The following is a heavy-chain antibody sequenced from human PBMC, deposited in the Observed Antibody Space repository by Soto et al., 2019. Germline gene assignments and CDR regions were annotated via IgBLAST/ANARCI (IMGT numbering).Heavy chain of an antibody. CDR3: ATAVVVGAWFEP. CDR1: GXTVITYA. Sequence: GSLRLSCAASGXTVITYAMTWVRQAPGKGLDWVAAISGSADSTYYADSVKCRFTISRDNSKDTLYLQMNSLRADDTAVYYCATAVVVGAWFEPWGQGTLGTVS. J-gene: IGHJ5*02. D-gene: IGHD2-15*01. V-gene: IGHV3-23*01. CDR2: ISGSADST.